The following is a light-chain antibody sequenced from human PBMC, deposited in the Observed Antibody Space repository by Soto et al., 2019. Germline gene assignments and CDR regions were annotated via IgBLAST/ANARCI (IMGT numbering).Light chain of an antibody. Sequence: EIVMTQSPATLSVSPGERVTLSCRASQSISTNLAWYQQKPGQAPRLLIYGASTRATGIPARFSGSGSGTEFTVTISSLQSEDFAVYYCQQYNDWPRTFGHGTKADIK. CDR3: QQYNDWPRT. J-gene: IGKJ1*01. V-gene: IGKV3-15*01. CDR2: GAS. CDR1: QSISTN.